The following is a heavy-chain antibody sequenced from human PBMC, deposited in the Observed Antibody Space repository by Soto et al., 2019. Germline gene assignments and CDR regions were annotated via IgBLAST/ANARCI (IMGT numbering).Heavy chain of an antibody. V-gene: IGHV1-69*01. CDR3: GSLSRLGCLGSEN. Sequence: QVQLVQSGADVKKPGSSVKVSCKTSGASFSNFAFTWVRQAPGQGLEWMGGFIPLFGPANYARKFQGRLTIIADESSSTAYMELSSLTSEDTAGYFCGSLSRLGCLGSENWGPGTLVTVSS. CDR1: GASFSNFA. D-gene: IGHD3-10*02. CDR2: FIPLFGPA. J-gene: IGHJ4*02.